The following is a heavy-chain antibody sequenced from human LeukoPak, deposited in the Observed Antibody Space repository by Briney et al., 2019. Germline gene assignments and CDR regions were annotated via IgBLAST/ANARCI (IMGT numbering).Heavy chain of an antibody. CDR2: INHSGST. J-gene: IGHJ4*02. V-gene: IGHV4-34*01. CDR3: ARGLWSGYYLDY. Sequence: SETLSLTCAVYGGSFSGYYWGWIRQPPGKGLEWIGEINHSGSTNYNPSLKSRVTISVDTSKNQFSLKLSSVTAADTAVYYCARGLWSGYYLDYWGQGTLVTVSS. CDR1: GGSFSGYY. D-gene: IGHD3-3*01.